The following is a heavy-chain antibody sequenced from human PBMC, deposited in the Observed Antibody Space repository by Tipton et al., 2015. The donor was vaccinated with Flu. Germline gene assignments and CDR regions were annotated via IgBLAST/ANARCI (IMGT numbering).Heavy chain of an antibody. Sequence: LVKPTQTLSLTCAISGDSVSSNSPAWHWIRQSPSRGLEWLGRTYYRSKWYNDYAVSVKSRIIINPDTSKNQFSLQLDSVTPEDTAVYYCARDLERGCYLGYWGQGTLVTVSS. D-gene: IGHD3-3*01. CDR1: GDSVSSNSPA. CDR2: TYYRSKWYN. J-gene: IGHJ4*02. V-gene: IGHV6-1*01. CDR3: ARDLERGCYLGY.